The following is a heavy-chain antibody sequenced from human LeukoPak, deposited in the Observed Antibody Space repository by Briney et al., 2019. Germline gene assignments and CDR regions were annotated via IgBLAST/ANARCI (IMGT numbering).Heavy chain of an antibody. D-gene: IGHD5-12*01. CDR3: ARHGYSDYDLFDAFDI. CDR2: IYYSERT. CDR1: GVSVSSYY. J-gene: IGHJ3*02. Sequence: SETLSLTCTVSGVSVSSYYWSWIRQHPGKRLEWIGYIYYSERTNYNPSLKSRVTISVDTSKNQSSLKLRSVTAADTAVYYCARHGYSDYDLFDAFDIWGQGTMVTVPS. V-gene: IGHV4-59*08.